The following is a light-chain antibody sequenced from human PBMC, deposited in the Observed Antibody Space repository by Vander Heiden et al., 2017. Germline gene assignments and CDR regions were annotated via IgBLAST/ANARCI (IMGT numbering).Light chain of an antibody. CDR3: QHGDNPPGFT. CDR2: DAS. CDR1: QDISNY. J-gene: IGKJ3*01. V-gene: IGKV1-33*01. Sequence: IQMTQSPSSLSASVGDRVTITCQASQDISNYLNWSQQKPWKVPKLLIYDASNLETGVPSRPSRSGSGTDSTFTISSPPLEDIATYYCQHGDNPPGFTFGPGTKVDIK.